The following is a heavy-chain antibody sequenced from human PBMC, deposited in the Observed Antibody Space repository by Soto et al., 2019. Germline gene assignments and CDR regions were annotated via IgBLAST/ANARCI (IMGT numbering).Heavy chain of an antibody. CDR1: GYSFTTHW. D-gene: IGHD1-26*01. CDR2: IDPSNSYI. V-gene: IGHV5-10-1*01. Sequence: PGESLKISCQGSGYSFTTHWITWVRQTPGKGLEWMGRIDPSNSYINYSPSLKSRVTISVDTSKKQFTLKLTSVTAADTAVYYCATDSATSYFGMDVWGHGTTVTVSS. J-gene: IGHJ6*02. CDR3: ATDSATSYFGMDV.